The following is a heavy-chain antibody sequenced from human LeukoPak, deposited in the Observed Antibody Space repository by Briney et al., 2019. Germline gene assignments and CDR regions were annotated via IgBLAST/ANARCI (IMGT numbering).Heavy chain of an antibody. Sequence: SETLSLTCAVYGGSFSGYYWSWIRQPPGKGLEWIGEINYSGSTNYNPSLKSRVTISVDTSKNQFSLKLSSVTAADTAVYYCARLPRGYSGFLDYWGQGTLVTVSS. CDR3: ARLPRGYSGFLDY. CDR2: INYSGST. V-gene: IGHV4-34*01. J-gene: IGHJ4*02. CDR1: GGSFSGYY. D-gene: IGHD5-12*01.